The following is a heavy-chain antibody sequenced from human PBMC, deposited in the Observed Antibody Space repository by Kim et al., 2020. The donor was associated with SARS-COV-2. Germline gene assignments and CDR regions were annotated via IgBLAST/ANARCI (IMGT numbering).Heavy chain of an antibody. CDR2: INQGGNT. J-gene: IGHJ5*02. V-gene: IGHV4-34*01. Sequence: SETLSLTCGVKGGTFGGYYWSWIRQPPGMGLEWIGEINQGGNTNYNPSLKSRVTISADKPKKQFSLKVQSVTVADTAVDYCARPSGGYSGYSNNWFDLWG. D-gene: IGHD5-12*01. CDR1: GGTFGGYY. CDR3: ARPSGGYSGYSNNWFDL.